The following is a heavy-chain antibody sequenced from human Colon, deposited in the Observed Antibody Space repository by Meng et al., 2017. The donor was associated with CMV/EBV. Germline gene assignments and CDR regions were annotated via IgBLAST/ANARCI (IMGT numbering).Heavy chain of an antibody. D-gene: IGHD1-20*01. CDR2: ISRGSSAI. J-gene: IGHJ6*02. Sequence: GESLKISCAASGFTFSSYEMNWVRQAPGKGLEWAAYISRGSSAIYYADSVKGRFTISRDNAKNLLYLQMTSLRAEDTAIYYCARDSNNSGRNYYYGLDVWGQGTTVTVSS. CDR1: GFTFSSYE. V-gene: IGHV3-48*03. CDR3: ARDSNNSGRNYYYGLDV.